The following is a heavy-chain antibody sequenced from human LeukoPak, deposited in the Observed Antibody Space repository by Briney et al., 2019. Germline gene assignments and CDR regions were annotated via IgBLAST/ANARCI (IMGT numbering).Heavy chain of an antibody. CDR2: MNPNSGNT. D-gene: IGHD1-14*01. J-gene: IGHJ5*02. V-gene: IGHV1-8*01. CDR3: ARVLRISRSYRFDP. Sequence: AASVKVSCKASGYTFTSYDINWVRQATGQGLEWMGWMNPNSGNTGYAQKFQGRVTMTRNTSISTAYMELSSLRSEDTAVYYCARVLRISRSYRFDPWGQGTLVTVSS. CDR1: GYTFTSYD.